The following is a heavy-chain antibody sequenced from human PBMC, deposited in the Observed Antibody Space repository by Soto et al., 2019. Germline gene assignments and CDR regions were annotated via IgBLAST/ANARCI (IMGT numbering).Heavy chain of an antibody. CDR3: AIHLPYGSMYAFDF. V-gene: IGHV5-51*01. CDR1: GYSFTGYW. CDR2: IYPDDSDT. J-gene: IGHJ3*01. Sequence: PGESLKISCKGSGYSFTGYWIGWVRHMPGKGLEWMGIIYPDDSDTRYSPSFEGQVTISADKSISTAYLQWSSLKASDTAMFYCAIHLPYGSMYAFDFWGQGTMFSVS. D-gene: IGHD3-10*01.